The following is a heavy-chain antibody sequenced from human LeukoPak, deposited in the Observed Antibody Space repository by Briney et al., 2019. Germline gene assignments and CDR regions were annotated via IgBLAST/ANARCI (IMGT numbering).Heavy chain of an antibody. CDR3: ARIDNWNDGGY. J-gene: IGHJ4*02. V-gene: IGHV3-74*01. Sequence: GGSLRLSCAASGFTFSSYAMSWVRQAPGKGLEWVSRINSDGKSTTYADSVKGRFTISRDNAKNTLYLQMNSLRAEDTAIYYCARIDNWNDGGYWGQGTLVTVSS. CDR2: INSDGKST. CDR1: GFTFSSYA. D-gene: IGHD1-20*01.